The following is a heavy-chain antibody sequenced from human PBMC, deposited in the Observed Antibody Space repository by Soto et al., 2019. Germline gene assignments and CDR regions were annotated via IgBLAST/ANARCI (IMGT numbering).Heavy chain of an antibody. J-gene: IGHJ5*02. CDR1: GGSLSSYY. CDR3: GSVRPSGYVLS. Sequence: PSETLSLICTVSGGSLSSYYWTWIRQSPGKGLEWIGYVYFSGNTNYNPSLKSRVTISIDTSKNQFSLRLASVTAADTAFYYCGSVRPSGYVLSWGQGTLVTVSS. D-gene: IGHD6-25*01. V-gene: IGHV4-59*01. CDR2: VYFSGNT.